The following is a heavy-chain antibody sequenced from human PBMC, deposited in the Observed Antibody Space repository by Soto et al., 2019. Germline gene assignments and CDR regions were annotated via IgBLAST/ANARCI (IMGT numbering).Heavy chain of an antibody. V-gene: IGHV1-8*01. D-gene: IGHD5-18*01. CDR3: ARRIFVDTALFQPPDY. Sequence: QVQLVQSGAEVKKPGASVKVSCKASGYTFTSYDINWVRQATGQGLEWMGWMNPNSGNTGYAQKFQGGDTMTRHTSISTAYTELSSLRSEHPAVYYWARRIFVDTALFQPPDYWDQGTLVTVSS. J-gene: IGHJ4*02. CDR2: MNPNSGNT. CDR1: GYTFTSYD.